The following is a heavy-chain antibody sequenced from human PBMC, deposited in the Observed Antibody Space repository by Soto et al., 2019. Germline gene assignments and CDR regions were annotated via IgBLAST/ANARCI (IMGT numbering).Heavy chain of an antibody. CDR3: ARHKYSSSWFFDS. Sequence: LSLTCIVTGDSITSYNWSWLRQPPGKGLEWIGFIYYTGYRGSASYNPSLKGRGTISMDTSKNQFSLKVNSLTAADTAMYYCARHKYSSSWFFDSWGQGTQVTVSS. CDR2: IYYTGYRGSA. D-gene: IGHD6-13*01. J-gene: IGHJ4*02. V-gene: IGHV4-59*01. CDR1: GDSITSYN.